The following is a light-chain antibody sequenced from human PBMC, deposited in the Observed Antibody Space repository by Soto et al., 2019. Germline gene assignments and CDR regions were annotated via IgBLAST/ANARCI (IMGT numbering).Light chain of an antibody. J-gene: IGKJ2*01. V-gene: IGKV3-20*01. CDR2: GAS. CDR1: QSVINNY. CDR3: QQYGSAPVA. Sequence: EIVLTQSPGPLSLSPGERATLSCRASQSVINNYLAWYQQKPGQAPSLLIYGASSRATSIPDRFSGSGSGTDFTLTISRLEPEDFAVYSCQQYGSAPVAFGQGTKLESK.